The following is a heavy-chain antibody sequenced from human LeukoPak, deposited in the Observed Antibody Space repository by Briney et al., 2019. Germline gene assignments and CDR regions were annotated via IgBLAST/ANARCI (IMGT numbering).Heavy chain of an antibody. V-gene: IGHV3-23*01. CDR1: GFTFSSYA. CDR2: ISGSGGST. D-gene: IGHD3-22*01. Sequence: GGSLRLSCAASGFTFSSYAMSWVRQAPGKGLEWVSVISGSGGSTYYADSVKGRFTISRDNSKNTLYLQMNSLRAEDTAVYYCAKDLYDSSGYYAPGYWGQGTLVTVSS. J-gene: IGHJ4*02. CDR3: AKDLYDSSGYYAPGY.